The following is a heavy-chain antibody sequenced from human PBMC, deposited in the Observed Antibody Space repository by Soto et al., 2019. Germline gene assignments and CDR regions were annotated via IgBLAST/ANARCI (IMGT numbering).Heavy chain of an antibody. J-gene: IGHJ4*02. CDR3: AKDVKRDYYGSGSYYNSFYFDY. CDR2: ISGSGGST. D-gene: IGHD3-10*01. CDR1: GFTFSSYA. V-gene: IGHV3-23*01. Sequence: VGSLRLSCAASGFTFSSYAMSWVRQAPGKGLEWVSAISGSGGSTYYADSVKGRFTISRDNSKNTLYLQMSSLRAEDTAVYYCAKDVKRDYYGSGSYYNSFYFDYWGQGTLVTVSS.